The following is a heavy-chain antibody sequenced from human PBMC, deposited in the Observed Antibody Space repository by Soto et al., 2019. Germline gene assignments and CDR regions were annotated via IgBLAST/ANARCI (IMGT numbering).Heavy chain of an antibody. CDR1: GYSFTSYW. D-gene: IGHD6-13*01. V-gene: IGHV5-51*01. Sequence: PGESLKISCNGSGYSFTSYWIGWVRQMPGKGLEWMGIIYPGDSDTRYSPSFQGQVTISADKSISTAYLQWSSLKASDTAMYYCARRRYSSSWYKYYYYYYGMDVWGQGTTVTVS. J-gene: IGHJ6*02. CDR3: ARRRYSSSWYKYYYYYYGMDV. CDR2: IYPGDSDT.